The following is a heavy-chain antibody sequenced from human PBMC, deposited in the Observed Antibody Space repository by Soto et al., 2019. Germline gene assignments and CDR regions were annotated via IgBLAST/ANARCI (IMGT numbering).Heavy chain of an antibody. CDR2: ISYDGNTK. CDR3: AKDWDGYTVTGYTYGMDV. CDR1: GFTFSNYG. V-gene: IGHV3-30*18. D-gene: IGHD2-2*02. Sequence: PGGSLRLSCAASGFTFSNYGMHWVRQAPGKGLEWVALISYDGNTKLYADSVKGRFTISRDDSQNTLYLRMNSLRPEDTAVYFCAKDWDGYTVTGYTYGMDVWGQGTTVTVSS. J-gene: IGHJ6*02.